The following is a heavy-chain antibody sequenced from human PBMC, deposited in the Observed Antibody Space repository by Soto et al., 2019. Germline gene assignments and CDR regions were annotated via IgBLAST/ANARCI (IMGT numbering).Heavy chain of an antibody. CDR3: ARDRNIVVVPAAIWTYGMDV. V-gene: IGHV4-30-4*01. D-gene: IGHD2-2*01. J-gene: IGHJ6*02. Sequence: SETLSLTCTVPGGSISSGDYYWSWIRQPPGKGLEWIGYIYYSGSTYYNPSLKSRVTISVDTSKNQFSLKLSSVTAADTAVYYCARDRNIVVVPAAIWTYGMDVWGQGITVTVSS. CDR1: GGSISSGDYY. CDR2: IYYSGST.